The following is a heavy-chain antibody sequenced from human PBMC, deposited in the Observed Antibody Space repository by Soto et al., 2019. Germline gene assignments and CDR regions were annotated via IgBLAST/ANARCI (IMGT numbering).Heavy chain of an antibody. CDR1: GNTFTSYY. J-gene: IGHJ6*02. CDR2: INPSSGST. Sequence: ASVKVSCKASGNTFTSYYMHWVRQAPGQGLEWMGIINPSSGSTSYAQKFQGRVTMTRDTSTSTVYMELSSLRSEDTAVYYCARDRAPGWAYYYGMDVWGQGTTLTVSS. D-gene: IGHD1-26*01. V-gene: IGHV1-46*03. CDR3: ARDRAPGWAYYYGMDV.